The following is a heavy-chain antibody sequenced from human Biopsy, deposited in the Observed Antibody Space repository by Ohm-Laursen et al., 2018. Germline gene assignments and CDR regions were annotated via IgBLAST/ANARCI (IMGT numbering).Heavy chain of an antibody. CDR1: GDSTSTSTTYY. Sequence: PSETLSLTCTVSGDSTSTSTTYYWAWLRQPPGKGLEWIGSIYNSETTFYNPSLKSRVAISVDTSTNQFSLKVSSVTAADTALYYCARHPTGFWFDPWGHGTLVTVSS. CDR3: ARHPTGFWFDP. V-gene: IGHV4-39*01. CDR2: IYNSETT. J-gene: IGHJ5*02.